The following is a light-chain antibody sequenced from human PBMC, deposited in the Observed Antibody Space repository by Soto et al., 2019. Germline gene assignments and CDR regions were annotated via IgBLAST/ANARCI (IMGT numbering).Light chain of an antibody. CDR3: QHYNSYSEA. CDR2: KAS. CDR1: QSISGW. V-gene: IGKV1-5*03. J-gene: IGKJ1*01. Sequence: DIQLTQSPYTLSASVGDRVALTCRASQSISGWLAWYQQKPGKAPKLLIYKASTLKSGVPSRFSGSGSGTEFTLTISSLQPDDFATYYCQHYNSYSEAFGQGTKVDIK.